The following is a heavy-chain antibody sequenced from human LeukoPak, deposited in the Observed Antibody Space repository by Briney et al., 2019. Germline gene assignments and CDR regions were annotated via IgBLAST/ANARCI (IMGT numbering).Heavy chain of an antibody. Sequence: GGSLRLSCAASGFTFSSYWMHWVRQAPGKGLVWVSRINSDGSSTSYADSVKGRFTISRDNAKDTLYLQMNSLRAEDTAVYYCARDKGCCSGGSWNLYNWFDPWGQGTLVTVSS. CDR2: INSDGSST. D-gene: IGHD2-15*01. J-gene: IGHJ5*02. CDR1: GFTFSSYW. CDR3: ARDKGCCSGGSWNLYNWFDP. V-gene: IGHV3-74*01.